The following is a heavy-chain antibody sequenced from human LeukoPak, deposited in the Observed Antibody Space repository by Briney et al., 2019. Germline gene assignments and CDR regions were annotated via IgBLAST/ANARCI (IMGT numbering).Heavy chain of an antibody. CDR1: GGSISSYY. CDR2: IYDRGST. CDR3: ARFYYDILTGHRYFDY. Sequence: YPSQTLSLTCTVSGGSISSYYWSWIRQPPGKGLEWIGYIYDRGSTNYNPSLKSRVTISVDTSKNQFSLNLSSVTAADTAVYYCARFYYDILTGHRYFDYWGQGTLVTVSS. D-gene: IGHD3-9*01. V-gene: IGHV4-59*01. J-gene: IGHJ4*02.